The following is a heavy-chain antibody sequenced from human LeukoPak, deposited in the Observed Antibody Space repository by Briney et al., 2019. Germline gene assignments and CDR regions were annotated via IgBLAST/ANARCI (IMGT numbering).Heavy chain of an antibody. V-gene: IGHV4-4*02. J-gene: IGHJ4*02. D-gene: IGHD1-14*01. CDR3: TRHHHNPTYDY. Sequence: KPSETLSLTYAVSGGSISSNNWWIWVRQSPEKGLEWIGEIYHDGSTNYNPSLKSRVTISMDKSKNQLSLKLNSVTAADTAVYYCTRHHHNPTYDYWGQGTLVTVSS. CDR2: IYHDGST. CDR1: GGSISSNNW.